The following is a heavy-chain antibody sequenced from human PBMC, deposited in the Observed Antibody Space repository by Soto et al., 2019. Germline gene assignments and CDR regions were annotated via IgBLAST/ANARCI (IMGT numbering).Heavy chain of an antibody. Sequence: QITLKESGPTLVKPTQTLTLTCTFSGFSLSSSGVGVGWIRQPPGKALEWLALIYWDNYKQYSPSLKNRFTITKDTSKNQVDLTMTKMEPVDTGTYYCARVMGSGTVGVFDYWGQGTLVTVSS. V-gene: IGHV2-5*02. CDR2: IYWDNYK. D-gene: IGHD6-13*01. CDR1: GFSLSSSGVG. CDR3: ARVMGSGTVGVFDY. J-gene: IGHJ4*02.